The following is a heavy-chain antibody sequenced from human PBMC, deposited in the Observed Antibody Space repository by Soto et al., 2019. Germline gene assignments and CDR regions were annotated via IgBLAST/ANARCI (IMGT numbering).Heavy chain of an antibody. J-gene: IGHJ6*02. CDR1: GGTFSTYA. D-gene: IGHD2-15*01. CDR3: ARSQGGSSSLDIYYYYYYGMDV. V-gene: IGHV1-69*01. CDR2: VIPIFGTP. Sequence: QVQMMQSGAEVKKPGSSVKVSCKAPGGTFSTYAISWVRQAPGQGLEWMGGVIPIFGTPKYAQKFQGRVTITADESTSTGYMELRSLRSEDTAMYYCARSQGGSSSLDIYYYYYYGMDVWGQGTTVTVSS.